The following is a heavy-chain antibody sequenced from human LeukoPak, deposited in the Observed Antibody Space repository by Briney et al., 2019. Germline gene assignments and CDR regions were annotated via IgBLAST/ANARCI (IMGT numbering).Heavy chain of an antibody. CDR3: AKGLSGYSSGWYDLDY. V-gene: IGHV3-23*01. D-gene: IGHD6-19*01. J-gene: IGHJ4*02. Sequence: GESLTLSCAASGFTFSSYAMSWVRQAPGPGLDCVSPISGSGGSTYYADSVKGRFTISRDNSKNPLYLQMNSLRAEDTAVYYCAKGLSGYSSGWYDLDYWGQGTLVTVSS. CDR1: GFTFSSYA. CDR2: ISGSGGST.